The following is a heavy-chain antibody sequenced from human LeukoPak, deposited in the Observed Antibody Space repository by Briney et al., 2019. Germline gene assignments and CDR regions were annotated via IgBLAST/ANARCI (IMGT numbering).Heavy chain of an antibody. V-gene: IGHV3-23*01. D-gene: IGHD3-22*01. J-gene: IGHJ5*01. CDR2: ITSSGDAT. Sequence: GGSLRLSCAASGFTFNIYAMSWVRQAPGKGLEWVSSITSSGDATFHADSVKDRFTISRDNSKSTLYLQMSGLRVEDTAVYYCAKDRPNYHESNGHYYRLNGDSWGQGTLVTVSS. CDR3: AKDRPNYHESNGHYYRLNGDS. CDR1: GFTFNIYA.